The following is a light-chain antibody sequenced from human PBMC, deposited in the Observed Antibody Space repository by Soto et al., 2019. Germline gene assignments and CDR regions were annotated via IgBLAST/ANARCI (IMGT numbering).Light chain of an antibody. V-gene: IGKV1-39*01. CDR3: QQCLRIPLT. CDR2: AAS. J-gene: IGKJ4*01. Sequence: DIQMTQSPSSLSASVGDRVTITCRASQSINTCLNWYQQKPGKAPQLLIYAASTLQSGVPSTFSGSGSGTDFTLTISSLQPEDVATYFCQQCLRIPLTFGGGTKVDI. CDR1: QSINTC.